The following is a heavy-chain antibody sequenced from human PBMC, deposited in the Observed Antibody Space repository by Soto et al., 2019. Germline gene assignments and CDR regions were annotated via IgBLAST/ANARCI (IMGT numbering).Heavy chain of an antibody. CDR2: ISYDGENK. Sequence: PGGSLRLSCAASGFTFINHAMHWVRQAPGKGLEWVALISYDGENKYYADSVKGRFTISRDYSKNTLSLQMNSLRTEDTAMYHCARDSLSGTVDYWGQGTLVTVSS. J-gene: IGHJ4*02. D-gene: IGHD1-7*01. CDR1: GFTFINHA. CDR3: ARDSLSGTVDY. V-gene: IGHV3-30*04.